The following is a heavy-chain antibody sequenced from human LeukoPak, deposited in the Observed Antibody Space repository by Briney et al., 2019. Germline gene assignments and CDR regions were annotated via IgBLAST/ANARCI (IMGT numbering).Heavy chain of an antibody. CDR2: INGSGGST. CDR1: GFTFSSYA. D-gene: IGHD6-13*01. Sequence: PGGSLRLSCAASGFTFSSYAMSWVRQAPGKGLEWVSDINGSGGSTYYADSVKGRFTISRDSSKNTLYLHMNSLRAEDTAAYYCAKDSRIAAAGLWGQGTLVTVSS. J-gene: IGHJ4*02. CDR3: AKDSRIAAAGL. V-gene: IGHV3-23*01.